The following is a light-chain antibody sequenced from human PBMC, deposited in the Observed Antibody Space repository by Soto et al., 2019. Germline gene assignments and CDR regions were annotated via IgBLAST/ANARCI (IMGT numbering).Light chain of an antibody. CDR2: GAS. CDR1: QSVSSSY. CDR3: QHQGT. J-gene: IGKJ1*01. Sequence: EVVLTQSPGTLSLSPGERATLSCRASQSVSSSYLAWYQLKPGQAPRLVIYGASSRATGIPDRFSGSGSATDFTLTIRRLEPEDFAVYYCQHQGTFGQGTKVDIK. V-gene: IGKV3-20*01.